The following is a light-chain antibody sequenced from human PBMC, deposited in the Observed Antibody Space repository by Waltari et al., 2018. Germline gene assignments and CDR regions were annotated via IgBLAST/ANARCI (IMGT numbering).Light chain of an antibody. CDR2: AAS. J-gene: IGKJ2*01. Sequence: DIQMTQSPSSLSASVGDRVTITCRASQSISSSLNWYQQKPGKAPKLLIYAASGLQRGVPSRFSGSGSGTAFTRTISSLQPEDFATYYCQQSHSTPPYTFGQGTKLEIK. CDR1: QSISSS. CDR3: QQSHSTPPYT. V-gene: IGKV1-39*01.